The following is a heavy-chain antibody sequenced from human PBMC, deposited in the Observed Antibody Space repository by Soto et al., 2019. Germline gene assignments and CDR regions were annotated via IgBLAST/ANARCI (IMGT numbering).Heavy chain of an antibody. Sequence: QVQLQESGPGLVKPSETLSLTCTVSGGSISSYYWSWIRQPPGKGLEWIGYIYYSGSTNYNPSLKSRAXXSXDXXKNQFSLKLSSVTAADTAVYYCAREKHSSVNWFDPWGQGTLVTVSS. D-gene: IGHD6-25*01. J-gene: IGHJ5*02. CDR1: GGSISSYY. CDR3: AREKHSSVNWFDP. V-gene: IGHV4-59*08. CDR2: IYYSGST.